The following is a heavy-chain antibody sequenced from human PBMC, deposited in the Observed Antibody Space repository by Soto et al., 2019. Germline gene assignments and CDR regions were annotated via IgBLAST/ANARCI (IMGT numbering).Heavy chain of an antibody. V-gene: IGHV3-53*01. CDR1: GFTVSSIY. J-gene: IGHJ6*02. D-gene: IGHD2-15*01. Sequence: EVQLVESGGGLIQPGGSLRLSCAASGFTVSSIYMHWVRQAPGKGLEWVSVLYSGGSTYYADSVKGRFTISRDNSKNTLYLQMNSLRAEDTAMYYCARDPGGSSYGYYGLDVWGQGTTVTVSS. CDR3: ARDPGGSSYGYYGLDV. CDR2: LYSGGST.